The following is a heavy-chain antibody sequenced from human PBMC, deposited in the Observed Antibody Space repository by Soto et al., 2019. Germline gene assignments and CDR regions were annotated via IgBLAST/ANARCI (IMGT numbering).Heavy chain of an antibody. D-gene: IGHD1-26*01. CDR2: ISSNSNYI. CDR3: ARNMVGATYDAFDI. Sequence: EVQLVESGGGLVKPGGSLRLSCAASGFPFSTYNMNWVRQAPEKGLEWVSSISSNSNYIYYADSVKGRFTISRDNAKNSLYLQMNSLRAEDTAVYYCARNMVGATYDAFDIWGQGTMLTVSS. V-gene: IGHV3-21*01. CDR1: GFPFSTYN. J-gene: IGHJ3*02.